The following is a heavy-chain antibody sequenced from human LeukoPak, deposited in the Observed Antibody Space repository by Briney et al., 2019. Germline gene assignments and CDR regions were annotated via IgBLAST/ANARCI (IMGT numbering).Heavy chain of an antibody. CDR2: IYHSGST. D-gene: IGHD3-22*01. V-gene: IGHV4-38-2*02. J-gene: IGHJ4*02. Sequence: SETLSLTCTVSGHSISSGYYWGWIRQPPGKGLEWIGSIYHSGSTYYNPSLKSRVTISVDTSKNQFSLKLSSVTAADTAVYYCATSVYYYDSSGYPIPDYWGQGTLVTVSS. CDR3: ATSVYYYDSSGYPIPDY. CDR1: GHSISSGYY.